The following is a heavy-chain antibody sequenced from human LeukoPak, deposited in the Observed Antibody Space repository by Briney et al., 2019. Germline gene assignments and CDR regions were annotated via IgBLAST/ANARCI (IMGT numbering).Heavy chain of an antibody. D-gene: IGHD1-26*01. Sequence: AGGSLRLSCAVSGFTFSNAWMSWVRQAPGKGLEWVGRIKRKIDGEATDYAASVKGRFTVSRDDSKSMLFQQMNSLKTEDTAVYYCSIGVGASDTDYWGQGTLVTVSP. J-gene: IGHJ4*02. CDR2: IKRKIDGEAT. V-gene: IGHV3-15*01. CDR3: SIGVGASDTDY. CDR1: GFTFSNAW.